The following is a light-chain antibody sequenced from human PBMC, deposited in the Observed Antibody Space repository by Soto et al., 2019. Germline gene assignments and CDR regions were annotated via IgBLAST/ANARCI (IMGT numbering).Light chain of an antibody. CDR3: QQRDNWPWT. J-gene: IGKJ1*01. CDR1: QSVRSN. CDR2: DAS. Sequence: ETVLTQSPATLSLSPGERATLSCRASQSVRSNLAWYQHKPGQAPRLLIYDASNRATGIPGRFSGSGSGTDFTLTISNLEPEDFAVFYCQQRDNWPWTFGQGAKVEIK. V-gene: IGKV3-11*01.